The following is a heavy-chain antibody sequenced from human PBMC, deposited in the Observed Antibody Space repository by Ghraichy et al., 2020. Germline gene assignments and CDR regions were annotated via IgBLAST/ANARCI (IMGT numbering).Heavy chain of an antibody. CDR3: ARVDNGASY. Sequence: ASVKVSFKASGYTFTTYGMSWVRQVPVQGLEWMGWNSGYSGYTNYAQNFQGRVTMTTDTSTSTAYMDLRSLRSDDTAVYYCARVDNGASYWGQGTLVTVSS. CDR1: GYTFTTYG. J-gene: IGHJ4*02. CDR2: NSGYSGYT. D-gene: IGHD4-17*01. V-gene: IGHV1-18*04.